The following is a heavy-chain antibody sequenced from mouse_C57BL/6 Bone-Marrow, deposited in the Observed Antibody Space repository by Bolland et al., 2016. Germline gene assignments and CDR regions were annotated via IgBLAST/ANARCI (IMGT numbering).Heavy chain of an antibody. D-gene: IGHD2-4*01. CDR2: YSDAT. V-gene: IGHV1-49*01. J-gene: IGHJ4*01. Sequence: YSDATEYSENFKGKATLTANTSSSTAYMELSSLTSEDSAVYYCARDYDYAMDYWGQGTS. CDR3: ARDYDYAMDY.